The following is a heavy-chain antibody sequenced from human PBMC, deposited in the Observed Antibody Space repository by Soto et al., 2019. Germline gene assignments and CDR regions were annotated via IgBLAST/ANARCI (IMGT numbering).Heavy chain of an antibody. CDR1: GFTFSDHY. V-gene: IGHV3-72*01. CDR2: IRNKANSYTT. J-gene: IGHJ4*02. D-gene: IGHD2-8*02. Sequence: GESLKISCAASGFTFSDHYMDWVRQAPGKGLEWVGRIRNKANSYTTDYAASVKGRFTISRDDSKNSLYPQMNSLKTEDTAVYYCARNGRTGSYFDYWGQGTVVTVSS. CDR3: ARNGRTGSYFDY.